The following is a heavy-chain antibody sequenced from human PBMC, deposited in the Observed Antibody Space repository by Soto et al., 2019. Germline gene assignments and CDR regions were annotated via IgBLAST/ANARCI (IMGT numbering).Heavy chain of an antibody. CDR3: ARDPRGYCSSTSCYTGYYYYGMDV. D-gene: IGHD2-2*02. J-gene: IGHJ6*02. CDR1: GFTFSSYA. V-gene: IGHV3-30-3*01. CDR2: ISYDGSNK. Sequence: GGSLRLSCAASGFTFSSYAMHWVRQAPGKGLEWVAVISYDGSNKYYADSVKGRFTIPRDNSKNTLYLQMNSLRAEDTAVYYCARDPRGYCSSTSCYTGYYYYGMDVWGQGTTVTVSS.